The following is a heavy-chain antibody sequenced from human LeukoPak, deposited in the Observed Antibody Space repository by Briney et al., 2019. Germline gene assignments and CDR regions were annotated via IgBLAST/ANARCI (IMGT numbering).Heavy chain of an antibody. D-gene: IGHD2-2*01. CDR1: GGTFSSYA. J-gene: IGHJ4*02. Sequence: ASVKVSCKASGGTFSSYAISWVRQAPGQGLEWMGWINPNSGGTNYAQKFQGRVTMTRDTSISTAYMELSRLRSDDTAVYYCARGYCSSTSCFYYFDYWGQGTLVTVSS. V-gene: IGHV1-2*02. CDR3: ARGYCSSTSCFYYFDY. CDR2: INPNSGGT.